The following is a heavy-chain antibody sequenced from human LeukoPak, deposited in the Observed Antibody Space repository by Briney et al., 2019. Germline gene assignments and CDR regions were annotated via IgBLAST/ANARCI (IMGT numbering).Heavy chain of an antibody. CDR1: GFTFSDYY. Sequence: GSLRLSCAASGFTFSDYYMSWVRQAPGKGLEWVSAISGSGGSTYYADSVKGRFTISRDNSKNTLYLQMNSLRAEDTAVYYCAKGLSYSSNYGMDVWGQGTTVTVSS. J-gene: IGHJ6*02. CDR3: AKGLSYSSNYGMDV. V-gene: IGHV3-23*01. CDR2: ISGSGGST. D-gene: IGHD6-19*01.